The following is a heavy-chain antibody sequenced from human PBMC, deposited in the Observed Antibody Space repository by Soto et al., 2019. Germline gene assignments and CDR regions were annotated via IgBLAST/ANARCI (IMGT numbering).Heavy chain of an antibody. CDR1: GFTFSSYA. CDR2: ISGSGGST. J-gene: IGHJ4*02. D-gene: IGHD3-9*01. V-gene: IGHV3-23*01. CDR3: AKRPIPYYDILTGYLGYYFDY. Sequence: GGSLRLSCAASGFTFSSYAMSWVRQAPGKGLEWVSAISGSGGSTYYADSVKGRFTISRDNSKNTLYLQMNSLRAEDTAVYYCAKRPIPYYDILTGYLGYYFDYWGQGTLVTVSS.